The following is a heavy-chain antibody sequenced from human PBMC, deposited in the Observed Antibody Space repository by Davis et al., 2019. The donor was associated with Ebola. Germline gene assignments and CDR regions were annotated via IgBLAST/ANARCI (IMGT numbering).Heavy chain of an antibody. CDR1: GFSLSDYW. CDR3: ARAGFDEVLDY. CDR2: IKNDGTSI. J-gene: IGHJ4*02. D-gene: IGHD3-3*01. Sequence: PGGSLRLSCAASGFSLSDYWMHWVRQVPGKGLEWVSRIKNDGTSITYADSVKGRFTISRDNSENTLYLQMNSLTADDTSVYYCARAGFDEVLDYWGQGTPVTVSS. V-gene: IGHV3-74*01.